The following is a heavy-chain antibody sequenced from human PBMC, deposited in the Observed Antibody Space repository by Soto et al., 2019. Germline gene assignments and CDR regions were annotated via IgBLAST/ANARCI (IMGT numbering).Heavy chain of an antibody. CDR1: GYTFATYW. J-gene: IGHJ4*02. CDR3: ARHRLYSSSWTTFDY. Sequence: GESLKISCKGSGYTFATYWIGWVRQMPGKGLEWMGIICPPDSDTKYSPSFQGQVTISADKSISTAYLQWSSLTDSDTAVYYCARHRLYSSSWTTFDYWGQGTLVTVSS. CDR2: ICPPDSDT. V-gene: IGHV5-51*01. D-gene: IGHD6-13*01.